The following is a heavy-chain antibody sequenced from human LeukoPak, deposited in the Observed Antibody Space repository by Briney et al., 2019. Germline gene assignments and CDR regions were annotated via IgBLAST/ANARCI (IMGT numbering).Heavy chain of an antibody. CDR2: IIPIFGIA. V-gene: IGHV1-69*04. Sequence: ASVKVSCMASGGTFSSYAISWVRQAPGQGLEWMGRIIPIFGIANYAQKFQGRVTITADKSTSTAYMELSSLRSEDTAVYYCARDSTAVAGGNWFDPWGQGTLVTVSS. J-gene: IGHJ5*02. D-gene: IGHD6-19*01. CDR3: ARDSTAVAGGNWFDP. CDR1: GGTFSSYA.